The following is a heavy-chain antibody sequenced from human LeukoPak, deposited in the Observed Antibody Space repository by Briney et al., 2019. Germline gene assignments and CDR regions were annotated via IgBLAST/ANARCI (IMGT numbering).Heavy chain of an antibody. J-gene: IGHJ6*02. V-gene: IGHV4-59*01. CDR1: GGSISSYY. CDR3: ARDRTTVTTQPYYYYYGMDV. CDR2: IYYSGST. Sequence: SETLSLTCTVSGGSISSYYWSWIRQPPGEGLEWIGYIYYSGSTNYNPSLTSRVTISVDTSKNQFSLKLSSVTAADTAVYYCARDRTTVTTQPYYYYYGMDVWGQGTTVTVSS. D-gene: IGHD4-11*01.